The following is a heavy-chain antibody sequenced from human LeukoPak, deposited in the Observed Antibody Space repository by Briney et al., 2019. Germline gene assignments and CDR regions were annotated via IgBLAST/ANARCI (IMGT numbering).Heavy chain of an antibody. Sequence: GRSLRLSCAASGFTFSSYGMHWVRQAPGKGLEWVAVIWYDGSNKYYAYSVKGRFTISRDNSKNTLYLQMNSLRAEDTAVYYCARDFRYRRAIGMDVWGQGTTVTVSS. CDR1: GFTFSSYG. V-gene: IGHV3-33*01. J-gene: IGHJ6*02. D-gene: IGHD1-1*01. CDR2: IWYDGSNK. CDR3: ARDFRYRRAIGMDV.